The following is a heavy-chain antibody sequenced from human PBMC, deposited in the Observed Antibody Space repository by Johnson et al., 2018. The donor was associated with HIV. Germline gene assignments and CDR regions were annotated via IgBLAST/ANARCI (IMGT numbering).Heavy chain of an antibody. CDR3: ARGGYRYDTGVLGAFDI. J-gene: IGHJ3*02. CDR1: GFTFNDYG. V-gene: IGHV3-20*04. Sequence: GGSLRLSCAASGFTFNDYGMSWVRQAPGKGLEWVSGLNWNGGSTGYADSVKGRFTISRDNAQNSLYLQMNSLRAEDTALYYCARGGYRYDTGVLGAFDIWGQGTMVTVSS. D-gene: IGHD6-13*01. CDR2: LNWNGGST.